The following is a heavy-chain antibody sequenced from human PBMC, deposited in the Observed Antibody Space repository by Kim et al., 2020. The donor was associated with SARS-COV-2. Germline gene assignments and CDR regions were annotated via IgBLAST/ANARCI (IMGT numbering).Heavy chain of an antibody. CDR1: GFTFSSYA. Sequence: GGSLRLSCAASGFTFSSYAMHWVRQAPGKGLEWVAVISYDGSNKYYADSVKGRFTISRDNSKNTLYLQMNSLRAEDTAVYYCARDRPPLVVTAIPDGMDVWGQGTTVTVSS. J-gene: IGHJ6*02. CDR3: ARDRPPLVVTAIPDGMDV. CDR2: ISYDGSNK. D-gene: IGHD2-21*02. V-gene: IGHV3-30*04.